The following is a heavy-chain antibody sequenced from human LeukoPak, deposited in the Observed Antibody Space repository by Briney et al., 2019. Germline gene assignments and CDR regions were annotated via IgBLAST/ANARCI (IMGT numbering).Heavy chain of an antibody. CDR1: GYSFTSYW. CDR2: IDPSDSYT. D-gene: IGHD3-10*01. J-gene: IGHJ5*02. V-gene: IGHV5-10-1*01. Sequence: GESLKISCKGSGYSFTSYWISWVRQMPGKGPEWMGRIDPSDSYTNYSPSFQGHVTISADKSISTAYLQWSSLKASDTAMYYCARHFSPYYYGSGSYNWFDPWGQGTLVTVSS. CDR3: ARHFSPYYYGSGSYNWFDP.